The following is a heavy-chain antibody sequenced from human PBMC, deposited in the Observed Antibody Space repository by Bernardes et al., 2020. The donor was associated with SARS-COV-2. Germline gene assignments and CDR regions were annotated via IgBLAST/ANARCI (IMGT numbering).Heavy chain of an antibody. CDR2: LTGTGGTT. J-gene: IGHJ5*02. D-gene: IGHD5-12*01. CDR1: GFAFSTYA. Sequence: GSLRLSCAASGFAFSTYAMTWVRQAPGKGLEWVSGLTGTGGTTYYADSVKGRFTISRDNSKNTLYLQVSSLRAEDTAVYYCAKLRYSGDSSVGWFDTWGQGTLVTVSS. CDR3: AKLRYSGDSSVGWFDT. V-gene: IGHV3-23*01.